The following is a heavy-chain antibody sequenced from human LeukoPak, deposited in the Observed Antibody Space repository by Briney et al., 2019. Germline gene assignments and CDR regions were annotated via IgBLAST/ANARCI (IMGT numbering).Heavy chain of an antibody. V-gene: IGHV1-18*01. D-gene: IGHD2-2*01. CDR2: INGCNGNT. CDR1: GYTLTNYG. J-gene: IGHJ4*02. Sequence: ASVKVSCMPSGYTLTNYGISWVRQAPGQGLEWMGWINGCNGNTNYAQKLQGRVTMTADTSTSTAYMEVRSLRSDDTALYYCAREVGYCTSSSCPLYYFDYWGQGTLVTVS. CDR3: AREVGYCTSSSCPLYYFDY.